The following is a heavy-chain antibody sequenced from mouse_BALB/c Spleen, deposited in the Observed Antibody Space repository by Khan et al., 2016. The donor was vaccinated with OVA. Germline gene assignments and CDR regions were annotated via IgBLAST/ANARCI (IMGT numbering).Heavy chain of an antibody. D-gene: IGHD1-1*01. Sequence: EVELVESGGGLVKPGGSLRLSCEASGFTFSSYSMSWVRQTPEKRLEWVATITSGGSYTYYPDSVQGRFTISRDNAKNTLYLQMSSLKSEDTAIYYCTRDRNYYGSSFYFDYWSQGTTLTVSS. CDR2: ITSGGSYT. CDR3: TRDRNYYGSSFYFDY. V-gene: IGHV5-6-4*01. J-gene: IGHJ2*01. CDR1: GFTFSSYS.